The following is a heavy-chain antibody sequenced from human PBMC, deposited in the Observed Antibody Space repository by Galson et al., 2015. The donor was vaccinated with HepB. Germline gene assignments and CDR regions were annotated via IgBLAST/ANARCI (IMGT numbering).Heavy chain of an antibody. CDR3: AFTRIVVWGPSYFDY. D-gene: IGHD3-22*01. CDR1: GFTFSSYA. CDR2: ISGSGGST. V-gene: IGHV3-23*01. Sequence: SLRLSCAASGFTFSSYAMSWVRQAPGKGLEWVSAISGSGGSTYYADSVKGRFTISRDNSKNTLYLQMNSLRAEDTAVYYCAFTRIVVWGPSYFDYWGQGTLVTVSS. J-gene: IGHJ4*02.